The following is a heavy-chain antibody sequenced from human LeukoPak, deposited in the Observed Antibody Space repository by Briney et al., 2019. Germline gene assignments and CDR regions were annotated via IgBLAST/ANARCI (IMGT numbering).Heavy chain of an antibody. V-gene: IGHV1-46*01. CDR1: GYTFTSYY. CDR2: INPSGGST. J-gene: IGHJ4*02. Sequence: ASVEVSCKASGYTFTSYYMHLVRQAPGQGLEWMGIINPSGGSTSYAQKFQGRVTMTRDTSTSTVYMELSSLRSEDTAVYYCARSFRGDFWSGYYTGPFYWGQGTLVTVSS. D-gene: IGHD3-3*01. CDR3: ARSFRGDFWSGYYTGPFY.